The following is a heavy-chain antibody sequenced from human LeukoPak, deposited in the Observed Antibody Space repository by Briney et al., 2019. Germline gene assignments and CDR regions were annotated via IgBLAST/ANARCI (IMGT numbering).Heavy chain of an antibody. CDR3: ARDWEDIVVVPFDP. Sequence: GSLRLSCAASRFTFSSYSMNWVRQAPEKGLEWVSSISSSSSYIYYADSVKGRFTISRDNAKNSLYLQMNSLRAEDTAVYYCARDWEDIVVVPFDPWGQGTLVTVSS. CDR2: ISSSSSYI. D-gene: IGHD2-2*01. J-gene: IGHJ5*02. CDR1: RFTFSSYS. V-gene: IGHV3-21*01.